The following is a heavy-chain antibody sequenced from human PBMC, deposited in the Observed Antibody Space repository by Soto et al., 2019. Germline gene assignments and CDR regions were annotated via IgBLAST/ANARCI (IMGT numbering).Heavy chain of an antibody. D-gene: IGHD3-10*01. V-gene: IGHV4-31*03. CDR1: GGSINSVGYY. Sequence: SETLSLTCTVSGGSINSVGYYWSWIRQRPGKGLEWIGYIYYSGNTYYNPFLKSRLTISLDTSKNQFSLKLSSVTAADTAVYYCARDYHGSGSYKWFDPWGQGTLVTVSS. CDR3: ARDYHGSGSYKWFDP. CDR2: IYYSGNT. J-gene: IGHJ5*02.